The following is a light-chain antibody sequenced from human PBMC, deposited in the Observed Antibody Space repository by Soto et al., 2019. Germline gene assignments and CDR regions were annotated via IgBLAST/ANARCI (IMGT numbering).Light chain of an antibody. V-gene: IGKV3-15*01. CDR3: QQYNSWPPT. CDR1: QSISGA. J-gene: IGKJ1*01. CDR2: AAS. Sequence: EIVMTQSPATLSVSPGGRATLSCRASQSISGALAWYQQKPGQPPRLLIYAASTRVTTIPARFSGSEFGTEFTLTISSLQSEDFAVYYCQQYNSWPPTFGQGTKVDIK.